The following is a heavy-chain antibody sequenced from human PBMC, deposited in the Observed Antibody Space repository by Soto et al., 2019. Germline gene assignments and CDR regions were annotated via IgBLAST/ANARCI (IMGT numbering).Heavy chain of an antibody. D-gene: IGHD6-19*01. V-gene: IGHV3-23*01. CDR3: AGYSSGWSQFDY. J-gene: IGHJ4*02. CDR1: GFTFSSYA. CDR2: ISGSGGST. Sequence: GGSLRLSCAASGFTFSSYAMSWVRQAPGKGLEWVSAISGSGGSTYYADSVKGRFTISRDNSKNTLYLQMNSLRAEDTAVYYCAGYSSGWSQFDYWGQGTLVTVSS.